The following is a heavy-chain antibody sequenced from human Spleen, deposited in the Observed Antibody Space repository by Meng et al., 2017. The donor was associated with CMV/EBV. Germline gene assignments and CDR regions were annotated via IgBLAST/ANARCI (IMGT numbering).Heavy chain of an antibody. V-gene: IGHV3-23*01. CDR1: GFTFSSYA. Sequence: EVQLLESXXXXVXXGGXLRLSCAASGFTFSSYAMSWVRQAPGKGLEWVSAISGSGGSTYYADSVKGRFTISRDNSKNTLYLQMNSLRAEDTAVYYCAKDLDAADFDYWGQGTLGTVSS. CDR3: AKDLDAADFDY. D-gene: IGHD1-1*01. CDR2: ISGSGGST. J-gene: IGHJ4*02.